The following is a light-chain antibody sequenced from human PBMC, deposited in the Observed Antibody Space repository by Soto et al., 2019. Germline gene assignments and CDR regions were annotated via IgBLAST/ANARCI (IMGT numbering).Light chain of an antibody. J-gene: IGKJ1*01. CDR3: QQYSXWWT. CDR2: RVS. CDR1: QNVGSS. Sequence: EILMTQSPATLSVSPGERATLSCRASQNVGSSLAWLQQKPGQAPRLLIYRVSSRATGAPARFSGSGSGTDFTLTXXXXXXEDFAVYYCQQYSXWWTLGQG. V-gene: IGKV3-15*01.